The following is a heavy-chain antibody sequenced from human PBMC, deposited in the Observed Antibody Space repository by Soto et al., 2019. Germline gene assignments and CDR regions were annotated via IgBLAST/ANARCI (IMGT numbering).Heavy chain of an antibody. CDR3: ASERGWAYMEV. D-gene: IGHD5-12*01. Sequence: GGSLRLSCAASGFTFSSYWMHWVRQAPGKGLVWVSRIKTDGSSTSYADSVKGRFTISRDNAKNTLYLQMNSLRAEDTAVYYWASERGWAYMEVWGKGTTVTVSS. CDR2: IKTDGSST. CDR1: GFTFSSYW. V-gene: IGHV3-74*01. J-gene: IGHJ6*03.